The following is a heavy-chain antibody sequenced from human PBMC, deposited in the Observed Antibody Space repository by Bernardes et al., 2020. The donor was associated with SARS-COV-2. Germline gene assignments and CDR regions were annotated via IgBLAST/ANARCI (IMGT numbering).Heavy chain of an antibody. J-gene: IGHJ4*02. CDR2: INHSGST. CDR1: GGSFSGYY. CDR3: ARGLCSGGSCGFDY. V-gene: IGHV4-34*01. D-gene: IGHD2-15*01. Sequence: SETLSLTCAVYGGSFSGYYWSWIRQPPGKGLEWIGEINHSGSTNYNPSLKSRVTISVDTSKNQFSLKLSSVTAADTAVYYCARGLCSGGSCGFDYWGQGTLVTVSS.